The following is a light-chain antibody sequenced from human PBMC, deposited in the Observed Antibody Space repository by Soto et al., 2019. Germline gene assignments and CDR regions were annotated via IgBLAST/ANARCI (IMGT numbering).Light chain of an antibody. CDR1: QSVSSSY. V-gene: IGKV3-20*01. CDR2: GAS. Sequence: EIVLTQSPGTLSLSPGERATLSCRASQSVSSSYLAWYQQKPGQAPRLLIYGASSRAIGIPDRFSGSGSGTDFTLTISRLEPEDFAVYYCQQYGSSQTFGQGTKVEIK. CDR3: QQYGSSQT. J-gene: IGKJ1*01.